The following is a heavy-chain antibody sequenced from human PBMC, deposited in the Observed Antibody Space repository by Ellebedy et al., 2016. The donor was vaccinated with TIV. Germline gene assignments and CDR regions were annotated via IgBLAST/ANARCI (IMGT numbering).Heavy chain of an antibody. J-gene: IGHJ3*02. V-gene: IGHV4-59*01. CDR3: ARGIFGGYGPADAFDI. Sequence: MPSETLSLTCTVSGGSISSYYWSWIRQPPGKGLEWIGYIYYSGSTNYNPSLKSRVTISVDTSKNQFSLKLSSVTAADTAVYYCARGIFGGYGPADAFDIWGQGTMVTVSS. D-gene: IGHD5-12*01. CDR2: IYYSGST. CDR1: GGSISSYY.